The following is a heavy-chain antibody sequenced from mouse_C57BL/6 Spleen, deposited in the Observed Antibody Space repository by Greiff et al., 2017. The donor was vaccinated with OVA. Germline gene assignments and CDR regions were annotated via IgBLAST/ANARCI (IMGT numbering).Heavy chain of an antibody. CDR2: INPSSGYT. CDR3: ASYGRVGYFDV. CDR1: GYTFTSYT. V-gene: IGHV1-4*01. D-gene: IGHD1-1*01. J-gene: IGHJ1*03. Sequence: QVQLQQSGAELARPGASVKMSCKASGYTFTSYTMHWVKQRPGQGLEWIGYINPSSGYTKYNQKFKDKATLTADKSSSTAYMQLSSLTSEDSAVYYCASYGRVGYFDVWGTGTTVTVSS.